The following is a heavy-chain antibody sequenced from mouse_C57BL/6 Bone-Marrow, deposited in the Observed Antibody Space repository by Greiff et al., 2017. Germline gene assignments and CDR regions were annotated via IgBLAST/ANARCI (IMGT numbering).Heavy chain of an antibody. J-gene: IGHJ4*01. Sequence: EVKLLESGPELVKPGASVKISCKASGYSFTDYHMNWVKQSNGKSLEWIGVINPNYGTTSYNQKFKGKATLTVDQSSSTAYMQLNSLTSEDSAVYYCARGYDYDYAMDYWGQGTSVTVSS. CDR1: GYSFTDYH. D-gene: IGHD2-4*01. CDR3: ARGYDYDYAMDY. V-gene: IGHV1-39*01. CDR2: INPNYGTT.